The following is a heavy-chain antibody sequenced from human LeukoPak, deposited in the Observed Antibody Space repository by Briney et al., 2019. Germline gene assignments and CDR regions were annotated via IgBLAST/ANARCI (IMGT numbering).Heavy chain of an antibody. CDR1: GGSFSGYY. J-gene: IGHJ4*02. V-gene: IGHV4-34*01. CDR2: INHSGST. CDR3: ARISPIVGATGSVDY. D-gene: IGHD1-26*01. Sequence: SETLSLTCAVYGGSFSGYYWSWIRQPPGKGLEWIGEINHSGSTNYNPSLKSRVTISVDTSKNQFSLKLSSVTAADTAVYYCARISPIVGATGSVDYWGQGTLVTVSS.